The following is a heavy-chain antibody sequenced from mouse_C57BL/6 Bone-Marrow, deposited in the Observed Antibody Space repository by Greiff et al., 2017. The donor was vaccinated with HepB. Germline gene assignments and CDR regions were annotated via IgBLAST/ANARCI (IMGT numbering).Heavy chain of an antibody. D-gene: IGHD3-2*02. CDR3: AIRDSSGYFDY. CDR2: INPSSGYT. J-gene: IGHJ2*01. Sequence: QVQLQQSGAELAKPGASVKLSCKASGYTFTSYWMHWVKQRPGQGLEWIGYINPSSGYTNYNQKFKGKATLTVDKSSSTAYMQLSSLTSEDSAVYYCAIRDSSGYFDYWGQGTTLTVSS. CDR1: GYTFTSYW. V-gene: IGHV1-7*01.